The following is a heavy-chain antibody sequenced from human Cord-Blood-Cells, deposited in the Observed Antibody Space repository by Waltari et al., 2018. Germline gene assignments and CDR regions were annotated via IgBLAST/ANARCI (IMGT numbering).Heavy chain of an antibody. V-gene: IGHV3-30*18. CDR3: AKDMYPLGPIIDY. CDR2: ISYDGSNK. D-gene: IGHD2-2*01. CDR1: GFTFSSYG. Sequence: QVQLVESGGGVVQPGRSLRLSCAASGFTFSSYGMHEVRQAPGKGLEWVAVISYDGSNKYYADSVKGRFTISRDNSKNTLYLQMNSLRAEDTAVYYCAKDMYPLGPIIDYWGQGTLVTVSS. J-gene: IGHJ4*02.